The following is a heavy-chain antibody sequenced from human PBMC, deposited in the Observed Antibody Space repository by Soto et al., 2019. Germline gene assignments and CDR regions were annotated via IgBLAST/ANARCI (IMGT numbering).Heavy chain of an antibody. J-gene: IGHJ6*02. CDR2: ISYDGSNK. D-gene: IGHD4-17*01. V-gene: IGHV3-30*18. CDR3: AKGTTLAPLTYDGMDV. Sequence: QVQLVESGGGVVQPGRSLRLSCAASGFTFSSYGMHWVRQAPGKGLEWVAVISYDGSNKYYADSVKGRFTISRDNSKNTLYLQMNSLRAEDTAVYYCAKGTTLAPLTYDGMDVWGQGTTVTVSS. CDR1: GFTFSSYG.